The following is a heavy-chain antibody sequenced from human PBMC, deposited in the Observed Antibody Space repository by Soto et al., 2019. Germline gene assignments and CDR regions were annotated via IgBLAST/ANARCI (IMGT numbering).Heavy chain of an antibody. D-gene: IGHD3-3*01. CDR2: ISDGGNT. Sequence: EVQLVESGGGLVQPGGSLRLSCAASGFIVSSVFMTWVRQAPGKGLEWVSTISDGGNTYYANSVKGRFTISRDIYRNTLYLQMNSLRAEDTAVYHCAKDTLGGDYDFWHGGQGTLVTVSS. V-gene: IGHV3-66*01. J-gene: IGHJ4*02. CDR1: GFIVSSVF. CDR3: AKDTLGGDYDFWH.